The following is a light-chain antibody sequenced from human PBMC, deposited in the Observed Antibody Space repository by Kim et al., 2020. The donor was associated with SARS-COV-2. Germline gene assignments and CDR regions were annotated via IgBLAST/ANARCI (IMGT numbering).Light chain of an antibody. CDR2: EVS. CDR3: CSYARTSYV. CDR1: SSDIGAYEN. J-gene: IGLJ1*01. Sequence: QAVVTQPPSASGSPGQSVTISCTGSSSDIGAYENVSWYQQHPGKAPKLMISEVSKRSSGVPDRFSASKSGNTASLSVSGLQAEDEADYYCCSYARTSYVFGTGTKVTVL. V-gene: IGLV2-8*01.